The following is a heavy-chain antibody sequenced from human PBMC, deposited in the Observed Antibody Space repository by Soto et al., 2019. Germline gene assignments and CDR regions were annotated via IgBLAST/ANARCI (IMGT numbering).Heavy chain of an antibody. D-gene: IGHD3-10*02. V-gene: IGHV3-11*03. CDR3: VRSGDNYNVLDY. J-gene: IGHJ4*02. CDR2: SSNSGTFT. Sequence: LRLSCAASGFSISDHYMSWIRQAPGKGLEWVSYSSNSGTFTKYADSVKGRFSISRDNAKNSLYLEINSLRGEDTAIYYCVRSGDNYNVLDYWGQGTPVTVSS. CDR1: GFSISDHY.